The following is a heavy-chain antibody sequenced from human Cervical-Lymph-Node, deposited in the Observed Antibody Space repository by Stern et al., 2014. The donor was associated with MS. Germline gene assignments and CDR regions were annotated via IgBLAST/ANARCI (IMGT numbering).Heavy chain of an antibody. Sequence: QLVQSGAEVMKPGASVNVSCKASGYTFTDYSIQWVRQVHGQGLEWMGMINPNGGRATYPRKFRGRVTMTRDTSPATVKMELNSLRSEDTAVYYCARVAPTVGAAYWGQGTLVTVSS. CDR3: ARVAPTVGAAY. D-gene: IGHD1-26*01. CDR1: GYTFTDYS. J-gene: IGHJ4*02. CDR2: INPNGGRA. V-gene: IGHV1-46*01.